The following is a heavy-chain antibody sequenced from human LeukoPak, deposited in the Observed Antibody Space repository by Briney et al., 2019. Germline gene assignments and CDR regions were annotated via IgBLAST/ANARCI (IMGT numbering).Heavy chain of an antibody. J-gene: IGHJ4*02. CDR2: IIPIFGTA. Sequence: SVKVSCKASGGTFSSYAISWVRQAPGQGLEWMGGIIPIFGTANYAQKFQGRVTITANESTSTAYMELSSLRSEDTAVYYCARSDYDSSGYHRYWGQGTLVTVSS. CDR1: GGTFSSYA. D-gene: IGHD3-22*01. CDR3: ARSDYDSSGYHRY. V-gene: IGHV1-69*13.